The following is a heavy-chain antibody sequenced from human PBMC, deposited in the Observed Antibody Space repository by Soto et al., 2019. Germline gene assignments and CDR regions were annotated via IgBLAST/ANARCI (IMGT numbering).Heavy chain of an antibody. CDR3: ARDCQDIVVVRGGCRFDP. V-gene: IGHV1-18*01. D-gene: IGHD2-2*01. CDR2: ISAYNGNT. Sequence: QVQLVQSGAEVKKPGASVKVSCKASGYTFISYGISWVRQAPGQGLEWMGWISAYNGNTNYAQKLQGRVTMTTDTSTSTAYMELRSLRSDDTAVYYCARDCQDIVVVRGGCRFDPWGQGTLVTVSS. CDR1: GYTFISYG. J-gene: IGHJ5*02.